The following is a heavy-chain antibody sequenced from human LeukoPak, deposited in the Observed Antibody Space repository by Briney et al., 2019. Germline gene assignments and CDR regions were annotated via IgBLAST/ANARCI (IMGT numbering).Heavy chain of an antibody. D-gene: IGHD3-22*01. V-gene: IGHV4-34*01. CDR1: GGSFSAYY. CDR3: ARNSHYYDSSGFNY. J-gene: IGHJ4*02. CDR2: INHSGST. Sequence: SETLSLTCAVYGGSFSAYYWSWIRQPPGKGLEWIGEINHSGSTNYNPSLKSRVTISVDTSKKQFSLKLSSVTAADTAVYYCARNSHYYDSSGFNYWGQGSLVTVSS.